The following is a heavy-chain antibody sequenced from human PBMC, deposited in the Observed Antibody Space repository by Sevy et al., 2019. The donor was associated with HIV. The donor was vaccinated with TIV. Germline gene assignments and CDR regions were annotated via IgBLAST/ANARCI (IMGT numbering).Heavy chain of an antibody. CDR2: IKEDGSEK. J-gene: IGHJ4*02. Sequence: GGSLRLSCAASGFTFSTHWMSWVRQAPGKGLGWVANIKEDGSEKYYVDSVKGRFTISRDNAKNSLFLQMNSLRAEDTAVYYCAKDVYWGQGTLVTVSS. V-gene: IGHV3-7*03. CDR1: GFTFSTHW. CDR3: AKDVY.